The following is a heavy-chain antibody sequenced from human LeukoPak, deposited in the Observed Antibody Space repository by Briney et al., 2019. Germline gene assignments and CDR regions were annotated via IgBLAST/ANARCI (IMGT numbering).Heavy chain of an antibody. CDR3: ARKGGTSGRFLEWLSEYIAFDI. Sequence: GASVKVSCKASGYTFTSYAMHWVRQAPGQRLEWMGWINAGNGNTKYSQKFQGRVTITRNTSISTAYMELSSLRSEDTAVYYCARKGGTSGRFLEWLSEYIAFDIWGQGTMVTVSS. CDR2: INAGNGNT. J-gene: IGHJ3*02. CDR1: GYTFTSYA. D-gene: IGHD3-3*01. V-gene: IGHV1-3*01.